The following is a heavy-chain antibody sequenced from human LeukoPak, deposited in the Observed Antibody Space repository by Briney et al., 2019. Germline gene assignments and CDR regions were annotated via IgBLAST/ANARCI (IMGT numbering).Heavy chain of an antibody. D-gene: IGHD1-26*01. J-gene: IGHJ4*02. CDR3: ARSAVGTSCCTAVDY. Sequence: PGGSLRLSCAASGFSFSSYAMNWVRQAPGMRLEWVSAVSGSGYSTYYADSVKGRFTISRDNPKNTLYLQMNSLRAEDTAEYYCARSAVGTSCCTAVDYWGQGTLVTVSS. CDR1: GFSFSSYA. CDR2: VSGSGYST. V-gene: IGHV3-23*01.